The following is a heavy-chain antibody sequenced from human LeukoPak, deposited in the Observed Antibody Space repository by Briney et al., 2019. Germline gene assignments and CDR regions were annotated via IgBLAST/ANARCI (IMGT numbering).Heavy chain of an antibody. CDR1: GYTFTGYY. J-gene: IGHJ3*01. CDR2: INPNSGGT. CDR3: ARGPDFFDV. D-gene: IGHD3/OR15-3a*01. V-gene: IGHV1-2*02. Sequence: ASVKVSCKASGYTFTGYYIHWVRQAPGQGLEWMGWINPNSGGTSYAQKFQGRVTMTRDASISITYMELSSLISDDTAVYYCARGPDFFDVWGQGTMVIVAS.